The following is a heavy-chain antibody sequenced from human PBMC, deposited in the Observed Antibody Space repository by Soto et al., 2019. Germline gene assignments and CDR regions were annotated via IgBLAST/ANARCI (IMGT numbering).Heavy chain of an antibody. J-gene: IGHJ3*02. CDR1: GLIFRSYG. D-gene: IGHD3-9*01. CDR2: ISGRGDTT. Sequence: EVQLLESGGLLAQPGGSLRLSCAVSGLIFRSYGMHWVRQAPGKGLELVSFISGRGDTTYYADSVKGRFTICREDSKNSLDLEMNRLRADDMAVYYCAKEGYDVLTVYFDAIDIWAEETMVTVST. V-gene: IGHV3-23*01. CDR3: AKEGYDVLTVYFDAIDI.